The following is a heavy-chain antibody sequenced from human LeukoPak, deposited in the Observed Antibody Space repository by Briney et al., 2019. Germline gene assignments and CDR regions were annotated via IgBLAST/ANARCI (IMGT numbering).Heavy chain of an antibody. Sequence: ASVKVSCKASGYTFTSYYMHWVRQAPGQGLEWMGWMNPNSGNTGYAQKFQGRVTMTRNTSISTAYMELSSLRSEDTAVYYCARVSTSTTGDYWGQGTLVTVSS. J-gene: IGHJ4*02. CDR2: MNPNSGNT. CDR3: ARVSTSTTGDY. CDR1: GYTFTSYY. V-gene: IGHV1-8*02. D-gene: IGHD1-14*01.